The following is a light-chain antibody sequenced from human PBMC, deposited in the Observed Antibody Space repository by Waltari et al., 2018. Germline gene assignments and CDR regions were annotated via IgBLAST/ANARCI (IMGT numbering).Light chain of an antibody. CDR2: RAS. CDR3: QQYSGSPPWT. CDR1: RSISYW. V-gene: IGKV1-5*03. Sequence: DIQMAQSPSTLAASVGDRVTITCRASRSISYWLAWYQQKPGQAHKLPSYRASNLMDGVRSRCSGRGAWTEFTLTIDSLQPDDFATYFGQQYSGSPPWTFGQGTKVEIK. J-gene: IGKJ1*01.